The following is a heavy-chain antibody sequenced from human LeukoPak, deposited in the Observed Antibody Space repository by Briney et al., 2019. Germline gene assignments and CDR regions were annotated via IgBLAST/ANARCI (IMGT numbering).Heavy chain of an antibody. CDR2: INPHKGNT. V-gene: IGHV1-18*01. CDR1: GDTFSNYV. Sequence: ASVKVSCKASGDTFSNYVISWFRQAPGQGLEWMGWINPHKGNTNYAQNFQDRVTMTTDTSTTTAYMELRSLRSDDTAVYYCARDKKFVGWNHGNSVGYWGQGTLVTVSS. CDR3: ARDKKFVGWNHGNSVGY. D-gene: IGHD4-23*01. J-gene: IGHJ4*02.